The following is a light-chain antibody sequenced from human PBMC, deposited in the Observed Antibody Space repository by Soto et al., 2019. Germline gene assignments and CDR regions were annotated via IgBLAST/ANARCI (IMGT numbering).Light chain of an antibody. CDR2: DVS. CDR1: SSDVGGYNY. J-gene: IGLJ2*01. CDR3: SSYTSSSTVV. Sequence: QSALTQPASVSGSPGQSITISCTGTSSDVGGYNYVSWYQQHPGKAPKLMIYDVSHRPSGVSNRFSGSKSGNTASLTISGLQAEDEADYYCSSYTSSSTVVFGVGTKLT. V-gene: IGLV2-14*01.